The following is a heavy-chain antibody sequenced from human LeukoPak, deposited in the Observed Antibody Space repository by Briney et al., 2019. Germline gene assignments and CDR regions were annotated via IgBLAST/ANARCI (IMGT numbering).Heavy chain of an antibody. J-gene: IGHJ6*02. CDR2: INHSGNVN. CDR3: ARGGGLDV. V-gene: IGHV3-7*03. Sequence: GGSLRLSCAASGFTFSRFGMNWARQAPGKGLEWVASINHSGNVNYYVDSVKGRFTISRDNAKNSLYLQMSNLRAEDTAVYFCARGGGLDVWGQGATVTVSS. CDR1: GFTFSRFG. D-gene: IGHD3-16*01.